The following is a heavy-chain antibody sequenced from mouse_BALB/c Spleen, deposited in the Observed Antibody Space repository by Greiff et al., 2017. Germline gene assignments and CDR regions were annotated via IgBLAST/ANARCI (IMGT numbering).Heavy chain of an antibody. CDR2: ISCYNGAT. V-gene: IGHV1S34*01. CDR3: ARGGDYDGRPYAMDY. D-gene: IGHD2-4*01. Sequence: LVKTGASVKISCKASGYSFTGYYMHWVKQSHGKSLEWIGYISCYNGATSYNQKFKGKATFTVDTSSSTAYMQFNSLTSEDSAVYYCARGGDYDGRPYAMDYWGQGTSVTVAS. CDR1: GYSFTGYY. J-gene: IGHJ4*01.